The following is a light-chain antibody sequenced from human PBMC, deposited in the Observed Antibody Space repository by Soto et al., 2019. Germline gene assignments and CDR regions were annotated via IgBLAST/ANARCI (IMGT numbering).Light chain of an antibody. CDR1: SGDVGAYDF. J-gene: IGLJ1*01. Sequence: QSVLTQPASVSGSPGQSITISCTGTSGDVGAYDFVSWYQHHPGKAPRLVIYDVSRRPAGASDRFSGSKSGSTASLTISSLQAEDEADYYCVSFTVHDSYVFGTGTKVTVL. CDR2: DVS. V-gene: IGLV2-14*01. CDR3: VSFTVHDSYV.